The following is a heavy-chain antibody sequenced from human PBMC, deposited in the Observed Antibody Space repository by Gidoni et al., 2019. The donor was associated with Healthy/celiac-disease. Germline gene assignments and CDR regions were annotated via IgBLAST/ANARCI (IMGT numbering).Heavy chain of an antibody. J-gene: IGHJ4*02. CDR2: ISYDGSNK. Sequence: QVQLVESGGGVVQPGRSLRLSCAASVFTFSSYSMHWVRQAPGKGLEWVAVISYDGSNKYYADSVKGRFTISRDNSKNTLYLQMNSLRAEDTAVYYCARRRGSGIAARVDYWGQGTLVTVSS. V-gene: IGHV3-30-3*01. CDR1: VFTFSSYS. CDR3: ARRRGSGIAARVDY. D-gene: IGHD6-6*01.